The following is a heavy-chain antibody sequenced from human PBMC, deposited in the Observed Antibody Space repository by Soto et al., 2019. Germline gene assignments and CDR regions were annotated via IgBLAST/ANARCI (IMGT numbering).Heavy chain of an antibody. CDR2: ISSSSSYI. Sequence: GGSLRLSCAASGFTFSSYSMNWVRQAPGKGLEWVSSISSSSSYIYYADSVKGRFTISRDNAKNSLYLQMNSLRAEDTAVYYCAREIMITFGGAQGIVDYWGQGTLVAVSS. J-gene: IGHJ4*02. V-gene: IGHV3-21*01. CDR3: AREIMITFGGAQGIVDY. CDR1: GFTFSSYS. D-gene: IGHD3-16*01.